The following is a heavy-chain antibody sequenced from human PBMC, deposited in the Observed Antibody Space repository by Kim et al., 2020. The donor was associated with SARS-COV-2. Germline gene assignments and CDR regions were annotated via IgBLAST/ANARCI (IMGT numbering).Heavy chain of an antibody. J-gene: IGHJ4*02. CDR3: AREVTMVRGSVGGFDY. D-gene: IGHD3-10*01. Sequence: SLKSRVTISVDTSKNPFSLKLSSVTAADTAVYYCAREVTMVRGSVGGFDYWGQGTLVTVSS. V-gene: IGHV4-31*02.